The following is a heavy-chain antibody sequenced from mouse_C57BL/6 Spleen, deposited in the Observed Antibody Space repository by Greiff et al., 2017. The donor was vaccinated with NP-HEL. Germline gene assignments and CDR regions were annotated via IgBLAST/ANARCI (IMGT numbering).Heavy chain of an antibody. CDR1: GYTFTDYE. Sequence: VQLQQSGAELVRPGASVTLSCKASGYTFTDYEMHWVKQTPVHGLEWIGAIDPETGGTAYNQKFKGKAILTADKSSSTAYMELRSLTSEDSAVYYCTRSGDYSNYVPDYWGQGTTLTVSS. J-gene: IGHJ2*01. CDR2: IDPETGGT. D-gene: IGHD2-5*01. V-gene: IGHV1-15*01. CDR3: TRSGDYSNYVPDY.